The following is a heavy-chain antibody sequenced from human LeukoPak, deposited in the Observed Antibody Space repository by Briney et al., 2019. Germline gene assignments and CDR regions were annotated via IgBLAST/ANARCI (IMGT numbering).Heavy chain of an antibody. D-gene: IGHD2-2*01. CDR3: ARSLGYCSSTSCYGRHAFDI. J-gene: IGHJ3*02. CDR2: IIPIFGTA. V-gene: IGHV1-69*05. Sequence: GASVKVSCKASGGTFSSYAISRVRQAPGQGLEWMGGIIPIFGTANYAQKFQGRVTITTDESTSTAYMELSSLRSEDTAVYYCARSLGYCSSTSCYGRHAFDIWGQGTMVTVSS. CDR1: GGTFSSYA.